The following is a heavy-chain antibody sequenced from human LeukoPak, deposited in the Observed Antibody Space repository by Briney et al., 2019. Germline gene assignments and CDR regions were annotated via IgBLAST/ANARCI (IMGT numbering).Heavy chain of an antibody. Sequence: ASVKVSCKASGYTFTSYYMHWVRQAPGQGLEWMGIINPSGGSTSYAQKFQGRVTMTRDMSTSTVYMELSSLRSEDTAVYYCARISSYRSMGYRSPNKWGERTLGTVSS. CDR2: INPSGGST. D-gene: IGHD6-19*01. J-gene: IGHJ1*01. CDR1: GYTFTSYY. CDR3: ARISSYRSMGYRSPNK. V-gene: IGHV1-46*01.